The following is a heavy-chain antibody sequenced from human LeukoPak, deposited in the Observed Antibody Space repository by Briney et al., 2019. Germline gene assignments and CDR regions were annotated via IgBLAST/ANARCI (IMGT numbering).Heavy chain of an antibody. V-gene: IGHV1-8*01. CDR1: GYTFISYD. CDR3: ASLFSGLEYGMDV. D-gene: IGHD2-21*01. Sequence: WASVKVSCKASGYTFISYDIKWVRQATGQGLEWMGWMNPNSRNTGYAQKFQGRVTMTRNTSISTAYMELSSLRSEDTAVYYCASLFSGLEYGMDVWGQGTTVTVSS. J-gene: IGHJ6*02. CDR2: MNPNSRNT.